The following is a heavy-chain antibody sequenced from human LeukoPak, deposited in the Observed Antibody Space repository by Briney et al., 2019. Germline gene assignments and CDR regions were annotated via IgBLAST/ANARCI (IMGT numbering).Heavy chain of an antibody. CDR2: IIPIFGTA. CDR3: ARVGKEYCSGGSCYPDY. D-gene: IGHD2-15*01. V-gene: IGHV1-69*01. CDR1: GGTFSSYA. J-gene: IGHJ4*02. Sequence: ASVKVSCKASGGTFSSYAISWVRQAPGQGLEWMGGIIPIFGTANYAQKFQGRVTITADESTSTAYMELSRLRSDDTAVYYCARVGKEYCSGGSCYPDYWGQGTLVTVSS.